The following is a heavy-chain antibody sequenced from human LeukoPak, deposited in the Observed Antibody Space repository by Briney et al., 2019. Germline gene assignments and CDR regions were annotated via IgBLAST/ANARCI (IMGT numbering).Heavy chain of an antibody. CDR3: AGGLRSGLIDY. CDR2: IYSAGST. V-gene: IGHV3-53*01. CDR1: GYTFGDYA. D-gene: IGHD4-17*01. J-gene: IGHJ4*02. Sequence: PGGSLSLSCLGSGYTFGDYAMHWVRQAPGKGLAWVSTIYSAGSTNYAESVKRRFTISRDNSKNTMYLQMNSLRVEDTAVYYGAGGLRSGLIDYWGQGTLGTVS.